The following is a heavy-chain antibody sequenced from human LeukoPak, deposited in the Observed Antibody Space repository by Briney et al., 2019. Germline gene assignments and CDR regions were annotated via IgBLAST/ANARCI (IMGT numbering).Heavy chain of an antibody. J-gene: IGHJ3*01. CDR2: IKQDGSEK. Sequence: PGGSLRLSCAASRFTLSSYWMSWVRQAPGKGLESVANIKQDGSEKYYVDSVKGRFTISRDNAQNSLYLQMNSLRAEDTAVYYCAREMGANRNDAFDLWGQGTMVTVSS. CDR3: AREMGANRNDAFDL. D-gene: IGHD1-26*01. CDR1: RFTLSSYW. V-gene: IGHV3-7*04.